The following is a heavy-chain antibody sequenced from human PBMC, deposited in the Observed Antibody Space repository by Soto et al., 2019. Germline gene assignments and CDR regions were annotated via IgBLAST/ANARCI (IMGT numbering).Heavy chain of an antibody. CDR2: ISAYNGNT. V-gene: IGHV1-18*01. CDR3: ARGQYSSGWNVISYYYYGMDV. D-gene: IGHD6-19*01. CDR1: GYTFTSYG. Sequence: ASVKVSCKASGYTFTSYGISWVRQAPGQGLEWMGWISAYNGNTNYAQKLQGRVTMTTDTSTSTAYMELRSLRSDDTAVYYCARGQYSSGWNVISYYYYGMDVWGQATTVTVSS. J-gene: IGHJ6*02.